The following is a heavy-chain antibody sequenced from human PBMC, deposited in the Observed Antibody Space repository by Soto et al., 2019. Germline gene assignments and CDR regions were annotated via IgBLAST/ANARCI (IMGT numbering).Heavy chain of an antibody. CDR2: ISAYNGNT. Sequence: PGQGLEWMGWISAYNGNTNYAQKLQGRVTMTTDTSTSTAYMELRSLRSDDTAVYYCARDSGRYYGMDVWGQGTTVTVSS. D-gene: IGHD1-26*01. J-gene: IGHJ6*02. V-gene: IGHV1-18*01. CDR3: ARDSGRYYGMDV.